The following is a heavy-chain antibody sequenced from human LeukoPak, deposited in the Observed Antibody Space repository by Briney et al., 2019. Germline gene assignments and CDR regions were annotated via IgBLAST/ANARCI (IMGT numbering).Heavy chain of an antibody. CDR2: MNPNSGNT. D-gene: IGHD2-21*02. CDR3: ARLCGGDCYSELTDY. CDR1: GYTFTSYD. Sequence: ASVKVSCTASGYTFTSYDINWVRQAPGQGLEWMGWMNPNSGNTGYAQKFQGRVTMTRNTSISTAYMELSSLRSEDTAVYYCARLCGGDCYSELTDYWGQGTLVTVSS. J-gene: IGHJ4*02. V-gene: IGHV1-8*01.